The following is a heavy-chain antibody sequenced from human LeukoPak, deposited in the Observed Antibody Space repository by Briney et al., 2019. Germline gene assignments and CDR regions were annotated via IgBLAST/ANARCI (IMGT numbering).Heavy chain of an antibody. Sequence: GGSLRLSCAASGFTFSDYSMNWVRQAPGKGLEWISYIGVDSGNTNYADSVKGRFTISGDKAKNSLYLQMNSLRVEDTAVYYCARYYKCAFGHWGLGTLVTVSS. CDR2: IGVDSGNT. CDR1: GFTFSDYS. D-gene: IGHD3-10*01. CDR3: ARYYKCAFGH. V-gene: IGHV3-48*01. J-gene: IGHJ4*02.